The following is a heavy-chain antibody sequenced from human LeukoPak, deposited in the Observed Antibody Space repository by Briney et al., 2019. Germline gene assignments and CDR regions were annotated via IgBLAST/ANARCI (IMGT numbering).Heavy chain of an antibody. CDR3: ARVYDFWSGLDY. V-gene: IGHV3-21*01. J-gene: IGHJ4*02. CDR2: ISSSSSYI. D-gene: IGHD3-3*01. Sequence: GGSLRLSCAAFGFTFSSYSMNWVRQAPGKGLEWVSSISSSSSYIYYADSVKGRFTISRDNAKNSLYLQMNSLRAEDTAVYYRARVYDFWSGLDYWGQGTLVTVSS. CDR1: GFTFSSYS.